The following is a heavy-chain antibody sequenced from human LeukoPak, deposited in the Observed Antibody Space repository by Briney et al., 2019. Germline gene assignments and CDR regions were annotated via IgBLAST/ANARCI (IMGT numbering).Heavy chain of an antibody. D-gene: IGHD2-2*01. CDR2: ISAYNGNT. CDR3: ARVGAGYCSSTSCFDFDY. V-gene: IGHV1-18*01. Sequence: GASVKVSCKASGYTFTSYGISWVRQAPGQGLEWMGWISAYNGNTNYAQKLQGRVTVTTDTSTSTAYMELRSLRSDDTAVYYCARVGAGYCSSTSCFDFDYWGQGTLVTVSS. CDR1: GYTFTSYG. J-gene: IGHJ4*02.